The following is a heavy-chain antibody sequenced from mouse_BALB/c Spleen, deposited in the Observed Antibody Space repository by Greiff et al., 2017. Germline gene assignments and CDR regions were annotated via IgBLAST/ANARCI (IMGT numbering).Heavy chain of an antibody. CDR1: GYTFTSYW. CDR3: ALRRRRGFYAMDY. CDR2: IYPGSGST. Sequence: QVQLQQPGAELVKPGTSVKLSCKASGYTFTSYWINWVKLRPGQGLEWIGDIYPGSGSTNYNEKFKSKATLTVDTSSSTAYMQLSSLASEDSALYYCALRRRRGFYAMDYWGQGTSVTVSS. J-gene: IGHJ4*01. D-gene: IGHD1-2*01. V-gene: IGHV1-55*01.